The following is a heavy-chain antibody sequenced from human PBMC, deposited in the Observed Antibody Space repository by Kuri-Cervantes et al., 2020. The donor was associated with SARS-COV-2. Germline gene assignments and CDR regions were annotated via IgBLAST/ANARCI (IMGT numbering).Heavy chain of an antibody. Sequence: SGTVSGASISNGSYYWSWIRQPAGKGLEWIGRFYTTERINYNPSLKSRVTISVDTSKNQFSLRLTSVTAADTAVYYCARDVVHTYGWRAFDYWGQGSLVTVSS. CDR3: ARDVVHTYGWRAFDY. V-gene: IGHV4-61*02. CDR1: GASISNGSYY. J-gene: IGHJ4*02. CDR2: FYTTERI. D-gene: IGHD5-18*01.